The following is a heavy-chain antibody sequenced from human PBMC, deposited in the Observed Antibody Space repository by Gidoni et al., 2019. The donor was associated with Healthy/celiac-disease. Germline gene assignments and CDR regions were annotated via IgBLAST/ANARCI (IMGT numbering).Heavy chain of an antibody. CDR3: ARDYGLAVAPEYFQH. D-gene: IGHD6-19*01. Sequence: QVQLVQSGAAVKKPGPSVKVSCKASGGTFSSYAISWVRQAPGQGLEWMGGIIPIFGTANYAQKFQGRVTITADESTSTAYMELSSLRSEDTAVYYCARDYGLAVAPEYFQHWGQGTLVTVSS. J-gene: IGHJ1*01. CDR1: GGTFSSYA. V-gene: IGHV1-69*01. CDR2: IIPIFGTA.